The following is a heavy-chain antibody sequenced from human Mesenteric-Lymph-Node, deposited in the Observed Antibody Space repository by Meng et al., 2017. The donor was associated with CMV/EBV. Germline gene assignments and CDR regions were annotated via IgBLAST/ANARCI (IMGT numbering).Heavy chain of an antibody. D-gene: IGHD2-2*01. V-gene: IGHV3-74*01. J-gene: IGHJ6*02. CDR2: INGDGSTS. CDR3: ARGYCSSTSCYYYYGMDV. Sequence: GESLKISCAASGFRFRNYWMHWVRQVPGKGLVWVSRINGDGSTSTHADSVKGRFTISRDNAKDTLYLEMDTLRAEDTALYYCARGYCSSTSCYYYYGMDVWGQGTTVTVSS. CDR1: GFRFRNYW.